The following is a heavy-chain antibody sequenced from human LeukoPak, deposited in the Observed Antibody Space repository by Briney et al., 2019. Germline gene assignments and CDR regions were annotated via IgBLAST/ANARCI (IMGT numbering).Heavy chain of an antibody. CDR2: ISYDGSNK. J-gene: IGHJ4*02. CDR3: ARDPLNGYFDY. CDR1: GFTFSSYG. V-gene: IGHV3-30*19. Sequence: GRSLRLSCAASGFTFSSYGMHWVRQAPGKGLEWVAVISYDGSNKYYADSVKGRFTISRDNSKNTLYLQMNSLRAEDTAVYYCARDPLNGYFDYWGQGTLVTVSS.